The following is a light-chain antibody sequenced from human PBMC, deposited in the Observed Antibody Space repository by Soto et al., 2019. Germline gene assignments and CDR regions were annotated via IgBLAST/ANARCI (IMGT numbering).Light chain of an antibody. V-gene: IGLV2-8*01. CDR1: SSDVGGYNY. CDR2: EVD. Sequence: LTQPPSASGSPGQSVTISCTGTSSDVGGYNYVSWYQHHPGKAPKLIIYEVDERPSGVPDRFSGSKSGNTASLTVSGLQAEDEADYYCSSYVGSNNFPYVFGTGTKVTVL. J-gene: IGLJ1*01. CDR3: SSYVGSNNFPYV.